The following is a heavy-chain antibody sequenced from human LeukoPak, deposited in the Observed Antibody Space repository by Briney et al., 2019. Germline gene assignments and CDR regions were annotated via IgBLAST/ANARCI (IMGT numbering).Heavy chain of an antibody. Sequence: SETLSLTCTASGGSISSYYWAWIRQPAGKGLEWIGRIYASGSTDYYSSLNRRLSMSGDTSKNPFYLKLSTLTDADTAVYYCARYPKVAAYFDCWGQGTLVTVSS. J-gene: IGHJ4*02. CDR2: IYASGST. CDR3: ARYPKVAAYFDC. CDR1: GGSISSYY. D-gene: IGHD2-15*01. V-gene: IGHV4-4*07.